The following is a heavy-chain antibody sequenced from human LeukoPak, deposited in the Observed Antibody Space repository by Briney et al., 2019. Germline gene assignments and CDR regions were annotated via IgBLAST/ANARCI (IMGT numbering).Heavy chain of an antibody. V-gene: IGHV3-30*02. CDR3: VNCGGDWGRRYFDL. CDR2: IRYDGSNK. Sequence: GGSLRLSCAASGFTFSSYGMHWVRQAPGKGLEWVAFIRYDGSNKHYADSVKGRFTISRDNSKNTLYLQMNSLRAEDTAVYYCVNCGGDWGRRYFDLWGRGTLVTVSS. CDR1: GFTFSSYG. D-gene: IGHD2-21*02. J-gene: IGHJ2*01.